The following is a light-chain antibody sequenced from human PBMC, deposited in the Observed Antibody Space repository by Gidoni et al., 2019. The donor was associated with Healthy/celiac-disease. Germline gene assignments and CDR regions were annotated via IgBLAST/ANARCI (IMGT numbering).Light chain of an antibody. Sequence: QAVLTQPPSASAAPRQRVTISCSGSSSNIGNNAVNWYQQLPGKAPKLLIYYDDLLPSGVSDRFSGSKSGTSASLAISGLQSEDEADYYCAAWDDRLNGVVFGGGTKLTVL. CDR1: SSNIGNNA. V-gene: IGLV1-36*01. J-gene: IGLJ2*01. CDR3: AAWDDRLNGVV. CDR2: YDD.